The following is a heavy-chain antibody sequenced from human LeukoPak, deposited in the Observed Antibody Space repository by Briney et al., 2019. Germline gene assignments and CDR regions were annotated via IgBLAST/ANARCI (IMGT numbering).Heavy chain of an antibody. CDR1: GGSISSSPYY. D-gene: IGHD5-18*01. V-gene: IGHV4-39*07. Sequence: PSETLSLTCTASGGSISSSPYYWGWIRQPPGKGLEWIGSIYYSGTTHYTPSLESRVTISVDTSKNQFSLKLASVTAADTAIYYCAKGAGGFSYYNWFDPWGQGTLVTVSS. J-gene: IGHJ5*02. CDR3: AKGAGGFSYYNWFDP. CDR2: IYYSGTT.